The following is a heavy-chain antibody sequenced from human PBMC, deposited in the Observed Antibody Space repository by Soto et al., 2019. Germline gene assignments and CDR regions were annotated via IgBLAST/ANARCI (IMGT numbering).Heavy chain of an antibody. J-gene: IGHJ5*02. CDR2: IIPIFGTA. D-gene: IGHD6-25*01. Sequence: QVQLVQSGAEVKKPGSSVKVSCKASGGTFSSYAISWVRQAPGQGLEWMGGIIPIFGTANYAQKFQGRVTITEDETTSTAYMELSSLRSEDTAVYYCARGGWEAAAGPGGFDPWGQGTLVTVSS. CDR3: ARGGWEAAAGPGGFDP. V-gene: IGHV1-69*12. CDR1: GGTFSSYA.